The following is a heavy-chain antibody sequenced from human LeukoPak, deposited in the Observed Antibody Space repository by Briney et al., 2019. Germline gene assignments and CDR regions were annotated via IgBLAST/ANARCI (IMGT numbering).Heavy chain of an antibody. CDR2: IYSDNT. V-gene: IGHV3-53*01. Sequence: GSLRLSCTVSGFTFSSNSMSWVRQAPGKGLEWVSFIYSDNTHYSDSVKGRFTISRDNSKNTLYLQMNSLRAEDTAVYYCARRAGAYSHPYDYWGQGTLVTVSS. CDR1: GFTFSSNS. J-gene: IGHJ4*02. CDR3: ARRAGAYSHPYDY. D-gene: IGHD4/OR15-4a*01.